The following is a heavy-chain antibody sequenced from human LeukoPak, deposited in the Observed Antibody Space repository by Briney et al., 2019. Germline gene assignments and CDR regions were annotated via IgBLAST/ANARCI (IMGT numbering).Heavy chain of an antibody. CDR3: AKDPNTGYSYGIFDF. J-gene: IGHJ4*02. D-gene: IGHD5-18*01. CDR1: GFTFNSYG. Sequence: GGSLRLSCAASGFTFNSYGMNWVRQAPGKGLEWVAFVRYDGSNTYYADSVKGRFTTSRDNSKNTLSLQMNSLRGEDTAVYYCAKDPNTGYSYGIFDFWGQGALVTVSS. V-gene: IGHV3-30*02. CDR2: VRYDGSNT.